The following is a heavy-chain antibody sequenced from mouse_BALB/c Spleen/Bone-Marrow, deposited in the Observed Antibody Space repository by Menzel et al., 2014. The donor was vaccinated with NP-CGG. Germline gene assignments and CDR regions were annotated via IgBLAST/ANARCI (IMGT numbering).Heavy chain of an antibody. V-gene: IGHV5-6-2*01. J-gene: IGHJ2*01. Sequence: EVQLVESGGGLVKLGGSLKLSCAASGFTFSSYYMSWVRQTPEKRLELVAAINSNGGSTYYPDTVKGRFTISRDNAKNTLYLQMSSLKSEDTALYYGARHGGYGNYFDYWGQGTTLTVSS. CDR1: GFTFSSYY. CDR3: ARHGGYGNYFDY. CDR2: INSNGGST. D-gene: IGHD2-10*02.